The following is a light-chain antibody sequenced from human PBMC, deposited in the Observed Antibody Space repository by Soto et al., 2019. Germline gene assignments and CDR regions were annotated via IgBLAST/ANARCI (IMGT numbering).Light chain of an antibody. CDR1: SNDIGGYIY. J-gene: IGLJ2*01. Sequence: QSALTQPASVSGSPGQSITISCTGTSNDIGGYIYVSWYQHHPGKAPKLLIYDVSNRPSGVSNRFSGSKSGNTASLTISGLQVEDEADYFCSTYTSSRTRFGGGTKVTVL. CDR3: STYTSSRTR. CDR2: DVS. V-gene: IGLV2-14*03.